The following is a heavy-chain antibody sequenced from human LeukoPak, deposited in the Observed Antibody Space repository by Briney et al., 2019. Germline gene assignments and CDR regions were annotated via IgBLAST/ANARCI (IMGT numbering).Heavy chain of an antibody. D-gene: IGHD6-19*01. Sequence: PSETLSLTCAVYGVSFSGYYWSWIRQPPGKGLEWIGEINHSGSTNYNPSLKSRVTISVDTSKNQFSLKLSSVTAADTAVYYCAAYSSGWYGDAFDIWGQGTMVTVSS. CDR3: AAYSSGWYGDAFDI. J-gene: IGHJ3*02. CDR1: GVSFSGYY. V-gene: IGHV4-34*01. CDR2: INHSGST.